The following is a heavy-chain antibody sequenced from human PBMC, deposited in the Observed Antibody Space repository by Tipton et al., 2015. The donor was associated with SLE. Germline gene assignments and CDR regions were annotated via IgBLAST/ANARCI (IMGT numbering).Heavy chain of an antibody. CDR3: ARIDL. CDR2: INLNSGGT. V-gene: IGHV1-2*06. J-gene: IGHJ6*02. CDR1: GYTFTGYF. Sequence: QSGPEVKKPGASVKVSCKASGYTFTGYFMHWVRQAPGQGLEWMGRINLNSGGTNYAQKFQGRVTMTRDTSINTAYMELSSLTSDDAAAYYCARIDLWGQGSSVTVSS.